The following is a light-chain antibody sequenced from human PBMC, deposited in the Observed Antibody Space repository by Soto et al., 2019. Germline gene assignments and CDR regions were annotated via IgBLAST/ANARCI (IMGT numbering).Light chain of an antibody. CDR1: QSVSSN. J-gene: IGKJ4*01. CDR2: GAS. Sequence: EIVLTQSPGTLSLSPGERATLSCRASQSVSSNLAWYQQKPGQAPRLLIYGASTRATGIPARFSGSGSGTEFTLTISSLQSEDFVVYYCQHYNNWPLTFGGGTKVDIK. CDR3: QHYNNWPLT. V-gene: IGKV3-15*01.